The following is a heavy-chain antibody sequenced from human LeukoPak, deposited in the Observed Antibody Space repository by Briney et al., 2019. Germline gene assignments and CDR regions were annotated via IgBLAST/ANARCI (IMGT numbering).Heavy chain of an antibody. D-gene: IGHD3-10*01. CDR1: GYTFTGYY. CDR2: INPNSGGT. CDR3: AREGGEFGDLVDY. V-gene: IGHV1-2*02. Sequence: SVKVSCMASGYTFTGYYMHWVRQAPAQGLEWMGWINPNSGGTNYAQKFQGRVTMTRDTSISTAYMELSRLRSDDTAVYYCAREGGEFGDLVDYWGQGTLVTVSS. J-gene: IGHJ4*02.